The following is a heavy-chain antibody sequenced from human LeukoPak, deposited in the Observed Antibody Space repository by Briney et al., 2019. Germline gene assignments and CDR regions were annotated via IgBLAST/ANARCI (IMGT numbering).Heavy chain of an antibody. CDR3: ARHVGGTRFLDY. Sequence: PSETLSLTCTVSGGSISSSSYSWGWIRQPPGKGLEWIGSIYYSGSTYYTPSLKSRVTISVDTSKNQFSLKLSSVTAADTAVYYCARHVGGTRFLDYWGQGTLVTVSS. CDR2: IYYSGST. J-gene: IGHJ4*02. CDR1: GGSISSSSYS. V-gene: IGHV4-39*01. D-gene: IGHD1-26*01.